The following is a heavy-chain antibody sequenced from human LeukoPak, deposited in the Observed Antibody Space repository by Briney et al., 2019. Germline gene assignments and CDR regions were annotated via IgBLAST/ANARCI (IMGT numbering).Heavy chain of an antibody. CDR1: GFRFSDFS. J-gene: IGHJ6*02. CDR2: ISSSGSPI. Sequence: GGSLRLSCAASGFRFSDFSMNWVRQAPGKGLEWISYISSSGSPIYYADSVKGRFTIARDNAKNSLFLQMNSLRAEDTAVYYCARVPKFSAIFGWGQGSTVTVSS. V-gene: IGHV3-48*01. D-gene: IGHD3-3*01. CDR3: ARVPKFSAIFG.